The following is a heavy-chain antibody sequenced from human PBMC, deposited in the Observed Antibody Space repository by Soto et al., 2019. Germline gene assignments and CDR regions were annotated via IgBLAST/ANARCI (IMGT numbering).Heavy chain of an antibody. D-gene: IGHD6-19*01. Sequence: QVQLVESGGGVVQPGRSLRLSCAASGFTFRGYGMHWVRQAPGKGLEWVAVIWYDGSNENYADTVKGRFTISRDNSKNTLYLQMNSLRDEDTAVYYCARRFSSGWYADYWGQGTLVTVSS. CDR2: IWYDGSNE. J-gene: IGHJ4*02. V-gene: IGHV3-33*01. CDR1: GFTFRGYG. CDR3: ARRFSSGWYADY.